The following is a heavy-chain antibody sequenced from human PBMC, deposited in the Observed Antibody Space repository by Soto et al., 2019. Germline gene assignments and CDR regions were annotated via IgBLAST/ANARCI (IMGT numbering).Heavy chain of an antibody. Sequence: QITLKESGPSLVKPTQTLTLTCTFSGFSLTTNGVGVGWIRQSPGEALEWLALIYWDDDKRYSPSLKSRLTITKATSKHQVVLTMTNMDSVDTATYYCAYCGYYSSSWFPDYWGQGPLVTVSS. J-gene: IGHJ4*02. V-gene: IGHV2-5*02. CDR2: IYWDDDK. CDR3: AYCGYYSSSWFPDY. D-gene: IGHD6-13*01. CDR1: GFSLTTNGVG.